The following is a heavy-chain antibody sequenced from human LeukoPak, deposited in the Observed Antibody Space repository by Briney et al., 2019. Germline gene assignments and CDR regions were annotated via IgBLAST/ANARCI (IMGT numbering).Heavy chain of an antibody. CDR1: GFTFSSYA. CDR3: AKDGVLLWFGELSAHDAFDI. D-gene: IGHD3-10*01. CDR2: ISYDGSNK. Sequence: PGGSLRLSCAASGFTFSSYAMHWVRQAPGKGLEWVAVISYDGSNKYYADSVKGRFTISRDNSKNTLYLQMNSLRAEDTAVYYCAKDGVLLWFGELSAHDAFDIWGQGTMVTVSS. V-gene: IGHV3-30*07. J-gene: IGHJ3*02.